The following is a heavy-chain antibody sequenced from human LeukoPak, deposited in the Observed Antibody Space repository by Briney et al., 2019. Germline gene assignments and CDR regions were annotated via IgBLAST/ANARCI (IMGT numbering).Heavy chain of an antibody. CDR2: ISYDGNNK. V-gene: IGHV3-30-3*01. Sequence: GRSLRLSCAASGFTFSSHAMHWVRQAPGKGLEWVAVISYDGNNKYYGDSVKGRFTISRDNSKNTLYLQMNSLRAEDTALYFCARDITGVANNGLAPWGQGPLVTAPS. CDR3: ARDITGVANNGLAP. D-gene: IGHD1-14*01. J-gene: IGHJ5*02. CDR1: GFTFSSHA.